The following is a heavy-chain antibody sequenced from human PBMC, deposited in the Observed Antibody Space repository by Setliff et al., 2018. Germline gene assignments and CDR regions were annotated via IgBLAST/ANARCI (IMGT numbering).Heavy chain of an antibody. V-gene: IGHV1-3*01. CDR1: GYTFTSYA. Sequence: ASVKVSCKASGYTFTSYAMHWVRQAPGQRLEWMGWINAGNGNTKYSQKFQGRVTITRDTSASTFYMELSSLRSEDTALYSCAASVGGAPYYYGLVVWGQGTTVTVSS. CDR2: INAGNGNT. CDR3: AASVGGAPYYYGLVV. J-gene: IGHJ6*02. D-gene: IGHD2-15*01.